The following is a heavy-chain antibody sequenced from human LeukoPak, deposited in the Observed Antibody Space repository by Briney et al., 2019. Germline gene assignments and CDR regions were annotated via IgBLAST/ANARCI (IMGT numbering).Heavy chain of an antibody. CDR1: GGSISSYY. D-gene: IGHD3-10*01. Sequence: MPSETLSLTCTVSGGSISSYYWSWIRQPPGKGLEWIGYIYYSGSTNYKSSLKSRVTISVDTSKNQFSLKLSSVTAADTAVYYCARRVYGSGSYPYYYYYYMDVWGKGTTVTISS. J-gene: IGHJ6*03. CDR2: IYYSGST. CDR3: ARRVYGSGSYPYYYYYYMDV. V-gene: IGHV4-59*08.